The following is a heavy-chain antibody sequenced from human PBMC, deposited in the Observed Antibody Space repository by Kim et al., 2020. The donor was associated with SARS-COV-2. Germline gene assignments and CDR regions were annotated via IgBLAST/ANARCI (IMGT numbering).Heavy chain of an antibody. D-gene: IGHD6-6*01. CDR3: ARELSIAAWREDAFDI. J-gene: IGHJ3*02. V-gene: IGHV4-59*13. Sequence: SETLSLTCTVSGGSISSYYWSWIRQPPGKGLEWIGYIYYSGSTNYNPSLKSRVTISVDTSKNQFSLKLSSVTAADTAVYYCARELSIAAWREDAFDIWGQGTMVTVSS. CDR1: GGSISSYY. CDR2: IYYSGST.